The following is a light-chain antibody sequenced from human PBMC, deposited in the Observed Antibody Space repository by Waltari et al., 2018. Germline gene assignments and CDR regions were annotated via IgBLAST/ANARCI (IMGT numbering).Light chain of an antibody. V-gene: IGLV2-23*02. J-gene: IGLJ2*01. CDR3: CSYAGSSTYVV. Sequence: QSALTQPAPVSGSPGQSITLPCTGTSSDVGSYNLVSWYQQHPGKAPKLMIYEVSKRPSGVSNRFSGSKSGNTASLTISGLQAEDEADYYCCSYAGSSTYVVFGGGTKLTVL. CDR2: EVS. CDR1: SSDVGSYNL.